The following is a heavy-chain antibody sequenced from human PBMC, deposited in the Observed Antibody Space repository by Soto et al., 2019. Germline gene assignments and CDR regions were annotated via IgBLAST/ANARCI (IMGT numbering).Heavy chain of an antibody. CDR3: AKDHGTYGHNWIDS. CDR1: GFTFSSYA. Sequence: EVQLLESGGGLVQPGGSLRLSCAASGFTFSSYAMSWVRQTPGKGLEWVSTLSGSGGSTYYADSVKGQFTISRDNCKRTLDLKMNSLGAVDTAVEYCAKDHGTYGHNWIDSWGQGTLVTVSS. V-gene: IGHV3-23*01. CDR2: LSGSGGST. D-gene: IGHD3-10*01. J-gene: IGHJ5*01.